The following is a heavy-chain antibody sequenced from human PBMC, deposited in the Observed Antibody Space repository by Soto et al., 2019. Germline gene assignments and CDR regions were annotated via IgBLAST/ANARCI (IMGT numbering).Heavy chain of an antibody. CDR1: GGSISSYY. CDR3: ARDNRDYYYYGMDV. CDR2: IYYSGST. Sequence: SETLSLTCTVSGGSISSYYWSWIRQPPGKGLEWIGYIYYSGSTNYNPSLKSRVTISVDTSKNQFSLKLSSVTAADTAVYYCARDNRDYYYYGMDVWGQGTTVTVSS. J-gene: IGHJ6*02. V-gene: IGHV4-59*01.